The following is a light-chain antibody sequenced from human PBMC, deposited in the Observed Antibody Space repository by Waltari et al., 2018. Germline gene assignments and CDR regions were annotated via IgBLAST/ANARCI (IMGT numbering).Light chain of an antibody. V-gene: IGKV1-5*03. CDR2: KAS. CDR3: QQCDTYSFT. CDR1: QSIDNW. J-gene: IGKJ2*01. Sequence: DIQMTQSPSTLSASVGDTVTITFRASQSIDNWLAWYQQKPGKAPKILIYKASTLESGVPSRFSGSGSGTEFTLTISSLQPDDFATYYCQQCDTYSFTFGQGTKLEIK.